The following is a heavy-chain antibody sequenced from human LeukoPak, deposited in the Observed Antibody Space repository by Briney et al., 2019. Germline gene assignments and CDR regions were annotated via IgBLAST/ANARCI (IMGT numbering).Heavy chain of an antibody. CDR1: GGSISRSGYF. D-gene: IGHD4-17*01. V-gene: IGHV4-39*01. CDR2: SDYTGGT. J-gene: IGHJ4*02. CDR3: ARDFGDFRTDY. Sequence: PSETLSLTCTVSGGSISRSGYFWAWICQSPGKGLEWIGSSDYTGGTTYKPSLKSRVTVSVDTSKNQFSLRLTSVTATDAAIYYCARDFGDFRTDYWGQGILVTVSS.